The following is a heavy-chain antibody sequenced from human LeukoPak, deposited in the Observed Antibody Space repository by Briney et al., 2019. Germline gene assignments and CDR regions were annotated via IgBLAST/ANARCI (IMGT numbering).Heavy chain of an antibody. CDR1: GFTLSSYT. V-gene: IGHV3-30*04. Sequence: GGSLRLSCAASGFTLSSYTMHWVRQAPGKGLEWVAVISYDGSNKYYADSVKGRFTISRDNSKNTLYLQMNSLRAEDTAVYYCARDPTYGMDVWGQGTTVTVSS. CDR3: ARDPTYGMDV. CDR2: ISYDGSNK. J-gene: IGHJ6*02.